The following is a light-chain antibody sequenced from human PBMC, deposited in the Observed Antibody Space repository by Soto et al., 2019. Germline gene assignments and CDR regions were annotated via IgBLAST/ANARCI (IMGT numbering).Light chain of an antibody. CDR2: DAS. Sequence: DIPMTRSPSSLSPSVGDRVTITCRASRSISDWLAWYHQKPGKAPELLIFDASNLKSGVSSRFSGSGSGTEFTLTISRLQPDDVATYYCLQYSSHSWTFGQGTKVDIK. J-gene: IGKJ1*01. CDR3: LQYSSHSWT. V-gene: IGKV1-5*01. CDR1: RSISDW.